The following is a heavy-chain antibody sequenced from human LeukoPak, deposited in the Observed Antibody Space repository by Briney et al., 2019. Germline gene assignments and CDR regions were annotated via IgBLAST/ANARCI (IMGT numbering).Heavy chain of an antibody. V-gene: IGHV5-51*01. CDR3: ARYYFWTGSYFFDY. Sequence: GASLKISCQTSGFTFTTHWIAWVRQLPGKGLELMGIIYPGDSDTNYSPSFQGQVTISADKSSNTAYLQWSSLKASDIAMYYCARYYFWTGSYFFDYWGQGTLVTVSS. CDR1: GFTFTTHW. CDR2: IYPGDSDT. D-gene: IGHD3/OR15-3a*01. J-gene: IGHJ4*02.